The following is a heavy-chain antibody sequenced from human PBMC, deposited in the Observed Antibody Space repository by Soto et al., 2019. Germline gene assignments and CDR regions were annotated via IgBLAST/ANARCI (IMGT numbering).Heavy chain of an antibody. CDR3: ATDLSGSSNLYFDN. CDR1: GYTLTELS. CDR2: FDPEDGET. V-gene: IGHV1-24*01. J-gene: IGHJ4*01. D-gene: IGHD1-26*01. Sequence: GASLKISCKVSGYTLTELSMHWVRQAPGKGLEWMGGFDPEDGETIYAQKFQGRVTMTEDTSTDTADMELSSLRSEDTAVYCCATDLSGSSNLYFDNWGHETLVTVSS.